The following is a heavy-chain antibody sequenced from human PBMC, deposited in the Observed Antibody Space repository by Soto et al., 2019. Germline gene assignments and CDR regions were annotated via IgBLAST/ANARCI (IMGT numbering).Heavy chain of an antibody. CDR2: INHSGST. V-gene: IGHV4-34*01. J-gene: IGHJ6*02. D-gene: IGHD2-8*01. Sequence: SETLSLTCAVYGGSFSGYYWSWIRQPPGKGLEWIGEINHSGSTNYNPSLKSRVTISVDTSKNQFSLKLSSVTAADTAVYYCARAQGGIVLMVYAHYYYGMDVWGQGTTVIVSS. CDR1: GGSFSGYY. CDR3: ARAQGGIVLMVYAHYYYGMDV.